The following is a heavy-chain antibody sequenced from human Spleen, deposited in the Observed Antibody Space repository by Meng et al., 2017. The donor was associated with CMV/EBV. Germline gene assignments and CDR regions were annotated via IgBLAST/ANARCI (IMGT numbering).Heavy chain of an antibody. CDR3: AKAKEVVYYYGMDV. V-gene: IGHV3-9*01. CDR1: GFTFDDYA. CDR2: ISWNSGSI. Sequence: LRLSCAASGFTFDDYAMHWVRQAPGKGLEWVSGISWNSGSIGYADSVKGRFTISRDNAKNSLYLQMNSLRAEDTALYYCAKAKEVVYYYGMDVWGQGTTVTVSS. D-gene: IGHD2-21*01. J-gene: IGHJ6*02.